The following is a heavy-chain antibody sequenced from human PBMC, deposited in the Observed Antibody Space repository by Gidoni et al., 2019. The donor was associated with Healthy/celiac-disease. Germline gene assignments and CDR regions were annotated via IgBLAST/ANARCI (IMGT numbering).Heavy chain of an antibody. D-gene: IGHD6-6*01. V-gene: IGHV5-51*01. CDR3: AGGKGGIAARPTQPDAFDI. J-gene: IGHJ3*02. Sequence: EVQLVQSGAEVKKPGESLKFSCKGSGYSLTSYWNGWGRQMPGKGLEWMGIIYPGDSNTRYSTSFQGQVTISADKSIITAYLQWSSLKASDTAMYYCAGGKGGIAARPTQPDAFDIWGQGTMVTVSS. CDR1: GYSLTSYW. CDR2: IYPGDSNT.